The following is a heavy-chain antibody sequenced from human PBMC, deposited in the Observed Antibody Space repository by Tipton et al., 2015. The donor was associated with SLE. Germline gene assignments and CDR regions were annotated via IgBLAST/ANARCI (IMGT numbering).Heavy chain of an antibody. CDR3: AKGTGTGGVYSYGMDV. CDR2: ISYSGGST. Sequence: SLRLSCEASEFSFSTNGMSWVRQAPGKGLEWVSGISYSGGSTYYADSVKGRFTISRDNSKNTLHLQMSSLRAEDTAVYYCAKGTGTGGVYSYGMDVWGQGTTVTVSS. CDR1: EFSFSTNG. D-gene: IGHD1-7*01. J-gene: IGHJ6*02. V-gene: IGHV3-23*01.